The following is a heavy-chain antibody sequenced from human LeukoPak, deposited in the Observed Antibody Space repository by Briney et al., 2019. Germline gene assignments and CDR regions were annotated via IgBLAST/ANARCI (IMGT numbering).Heavy chain of an antibody. CDR2: VYPSGST. J-gene: IGHJ5*02. V-gene: IGHV4-61*02. Sequence: SETLSLTCSLSGVSISSGSYYWSWIRQPAGKGLEWIGRVYPSGSTSYNPSFKSRVSISIDTFKNQYTLNLSSVTAADTAVYYCAKDMGPTYSNLIGDWFDTWGQGLLVTVSS. CDR1: GVSISSGSYY. D-gene: IGHD5-18*01. CDR3: AKDMGPTYSNLIGDWFDT.